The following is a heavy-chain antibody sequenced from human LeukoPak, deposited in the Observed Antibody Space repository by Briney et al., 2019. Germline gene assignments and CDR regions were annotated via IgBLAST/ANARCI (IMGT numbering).Heavy chain of an antibody. J-gene: IGHJ3*02. V-gene: IGHV4-31*03. Sequence: KASETLSLTCTVSCGSISSGGYYWSWIRQHPGKGLEWIGYIYYSGSTYYNPSLKSRVTISVDTSKNQFSLKLSSVTAADTAVYYCARDLGDYYDSSGYSAFDIWGQGTMVTVSS. CDR3: ARDLGDYYDSSGYSAFDI. D-gene: IGHD3-22*01. CDR1: CGSISSGGYY. CDR2: IYYSGST.